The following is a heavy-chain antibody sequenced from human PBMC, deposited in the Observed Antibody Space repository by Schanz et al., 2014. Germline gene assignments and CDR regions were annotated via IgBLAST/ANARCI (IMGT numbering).Heavy chain of an antibody. CDR2: IRYDGSNQ. J-gene: IGHJ4*02. D-gene: IGHD2-2*01. CDR3: AKQDGYIVVVPVDY. CDR1: GFTFTNLG. V-gene: IGHV3-30*02. Sequence: QVQLVESGGGVVQPGGSLRLSCAASGFTFTNLGMHWVRRAPGKGLEWVAFIRYDGSNQYYADSVKGRFTISRDNSKNTLYLQMNSLRAEDTAVYYCAKQDGYIVVVPVDYWGQGTLVTVSS.